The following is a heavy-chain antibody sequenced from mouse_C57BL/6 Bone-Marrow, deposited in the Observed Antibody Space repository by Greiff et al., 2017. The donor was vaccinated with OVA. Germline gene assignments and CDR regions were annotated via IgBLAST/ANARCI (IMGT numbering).Heavy chain of an antibody. J-gene: IGHJ2*01. CDR3: TTGSEVDY. CDR2: IDPENGDT. Sequence: EVKLVESGAELVRPGASVKLSCTASGFNIKDDYMHWVKQRPEQGLEWIGWIDPENGDTEYASKFQGKATITADTSSNTAYLQLSSLTSEDTAVYYCTTGSEVDYWGQGTTLTVSS. CDR1: GFNIKDDY. V-gene: IGHV14-4*01.